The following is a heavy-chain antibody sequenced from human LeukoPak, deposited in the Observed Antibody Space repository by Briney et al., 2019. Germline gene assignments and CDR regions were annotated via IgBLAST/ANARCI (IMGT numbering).Heavy chain of an antibody. Sequence: GGSLRLSCAASGFTFSTYAMSWVRQAPGKGLEWVSAISGSGGSTYYADSVKGRFTISRDNSKNTLYLQMNSLRAEDTAVYYCAKAGGYSLYYFDYWGQGTLVTVSS. V-gene: IGHV3-23*01. CDR2: ISGSGGST. J-gene: IGHJ4*02. D-gene: IGHD3-22*01. CDR1: GFTFSTYA. CDR3: AKAGGYSLYYFDY.